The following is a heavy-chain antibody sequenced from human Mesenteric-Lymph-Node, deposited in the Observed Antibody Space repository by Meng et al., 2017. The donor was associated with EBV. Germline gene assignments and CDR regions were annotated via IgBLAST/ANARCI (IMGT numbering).Heavy chain of an antibody. Sequence: VRLQKRVAGCCKPLVTLSRTCAVNGGSFRGYSWGWILQPPGKGLDWFGEINHSGSTNDTPSLKSRVTISVDTSKTQFSLKLSSVTAAETAVYYCARDTVEAYCVGDCCPLGYWGQGTLVTVSS. CDR3: ARDTVEAYCVGDCCPLGY. J-gene: IGHJ4*02. CDR2: INHSGST. CDR1: GGSFRGYS. D-gene: IGHD2-21*02. V-gene: IGHV4-34*01.